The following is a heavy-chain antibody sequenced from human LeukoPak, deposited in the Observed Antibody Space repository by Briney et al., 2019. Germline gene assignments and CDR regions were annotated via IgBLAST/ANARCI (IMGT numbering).Heavy chain of an antibody. CDR3: ARDWTSGQGPY. CDR1: GFTFSSYG. CDR2: IWYDGSNK. J-gene: IGHJ4*02. D-gene: IGHD6-19*01. V-gene: IGHV3-33*01. Sequence: GGSLRLSCAASGFTFSSYGMHWVRQAPGKGLEWVAIIWYDGSNKDYADSVKGRFTISRDNSKNTLYLQMNSLRAEDTAVYYCARDWTSGQGPYWGQGTLVTVSS.